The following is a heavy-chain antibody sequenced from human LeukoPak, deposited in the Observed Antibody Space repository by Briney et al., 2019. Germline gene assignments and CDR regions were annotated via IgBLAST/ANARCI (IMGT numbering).Heavy chain of an antibody. CDR3: TTVSSSSDYRRN. CDR2: ISGSGGST. D-gene: IGHD6-13*01. J-gene: IGHJ4*02. Sequence: GGSLRLSCAASGFTFSSYAMSWVRQAPGKGLEWVSAISGSGGSTYYADSVKGRFTISRDNSKNTLYLQMNSLKTEDTAVYYCTTVSSSSDYRRNWGQGTLVTVSS. V-gene: IGHV3-23*01. CDR1: GFTFSSYA.